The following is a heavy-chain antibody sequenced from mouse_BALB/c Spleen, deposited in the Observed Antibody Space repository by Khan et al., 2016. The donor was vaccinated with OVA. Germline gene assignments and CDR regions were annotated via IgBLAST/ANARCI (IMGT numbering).Heavy chain of an antibody. Sequence: DVKLQESGPGLVKPSQSLSLICTVTGYSFTSDYAWNLIRQFPGNKLEWMGFISYSGNTKYNPSLKSRISITRDTSKNQFFLQLKSVTTEDTATYYCARVYGGDFDYWGHGTTLTVSS. CDR3: ARVYGGDFDY. CDR1: GYSFTSDYA. J-gene: IGHJ2*01. D-gene: IGHD1-1*01. V-gene: IGHV3-2*02. CDR2: ISYSGNT.